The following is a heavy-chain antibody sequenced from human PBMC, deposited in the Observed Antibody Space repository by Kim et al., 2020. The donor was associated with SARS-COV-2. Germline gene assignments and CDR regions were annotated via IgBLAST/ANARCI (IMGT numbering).Heavy chain of an antibody. J-gene: IGHJ4*02. CDR3: ATGLGGYCSGGSCPKNDY. Sequence: ASVKDSCKVSGYTLTELSMHWVRQAPGKGLEWMGGFDPEDGETIYAQKFQGRVTMTEDTSTDTSYMELSSLRSEDTAVYYCATGLGGYCSGGSCPKNDYWGQGTLVTVSS. CDR1: GYTLTELS. CDR2: FDPEDGET. V-gene: IGHV1-24*01. D-gene: IGHD2-15*01.